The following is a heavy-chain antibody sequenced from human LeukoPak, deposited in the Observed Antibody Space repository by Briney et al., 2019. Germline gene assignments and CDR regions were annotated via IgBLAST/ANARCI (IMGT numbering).Heavy chain of an antibody. J-gene: IGHJ6*02. CDR3: ARNNGMDV. CDR2: VNRDGSET. V-gene: IGHV3-7*03. Sequence: GGSLRLSCAASGFALSSHWMTWVRQVPERGPEWVANVNRDGSETYYLDSVKGRFTISKDNAKNSLYLQMNSLRAEDTALYHCARNNGMDVWGQGTTVIVSS. CDR1: GFALSSHW.